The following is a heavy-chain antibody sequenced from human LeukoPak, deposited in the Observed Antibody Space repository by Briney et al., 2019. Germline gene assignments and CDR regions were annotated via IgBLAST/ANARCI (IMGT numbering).Heavy chain of an antibody. CDR3: ARAGTGYCSSTSCSNYMDV. CDR1: GGSFSGYY. V-gene: IGHV4-34*01. D-gene: IGHD2-2*01. J-gene: IGHJ6*03. CDR2: INHSGST. Sequence: KSSETLSLTCAVYGGSFSGYYWSWIRQPPGKGLEWIGEINHSGSTNYNPSLKSRVTISVDTSKNQFSLKLSSVTAADTAVYYCARAGTGYCSSTSCSNYMDVWGKGTTVTVSS.